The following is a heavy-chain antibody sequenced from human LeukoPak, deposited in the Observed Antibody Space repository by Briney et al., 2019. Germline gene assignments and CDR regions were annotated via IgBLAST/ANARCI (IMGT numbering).Heavy chain of an antibody. J-gene: IGHJ4*02. D-gene: IGHD1-26*01. CDR1: AHTLTTYG. V-gene: IGHV1-18*01. CDR3: ARGWELHD. Sequence: EASVKVSCKASAHTLTTYGISWVRQAPGHGLEWLGWINSKETQTNRAQKLQGRVIMTTDTSTSTAFLDLRSLRSDDTAVYFCARGWELHDWGQGTLVTVSS. CDR2: INSKETQT.